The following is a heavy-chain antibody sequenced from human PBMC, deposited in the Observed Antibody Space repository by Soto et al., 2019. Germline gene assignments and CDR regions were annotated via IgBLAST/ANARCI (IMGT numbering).Heavy chain of an antibody. V-gene: IGHV1-46*01. Sequence: QVQLVQSGAEVTRPGASVKVSCKASGYSFISHYIHWVRQAPGQGLEWMGFINPSGGGATLAQKFQGRVTMTRDTSKSTVYMELTILRSEDAAVYYCARDYLSSKLSLSYFDFWGQGTLVTVSS. D-gene: IGHD2-2*01. J-gene: IGHJ4*02. CDR1: GYSFISHY. CDR3: ARDYLSSKLSLSYFDF. CDR2: INPSGGGA.